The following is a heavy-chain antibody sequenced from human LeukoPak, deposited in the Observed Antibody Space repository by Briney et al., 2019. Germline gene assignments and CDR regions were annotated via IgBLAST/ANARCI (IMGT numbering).Heavy chain of an antibody. CDR2: IIPIFGTA. Sequence: SVTVSCTASGGTFSSYAISWVRQAPGQGLEWMGGIIPIFGTANYAQKFQGRVTITADESTSTAYMELSSLRSEDTAVYYCARGLHYYDSSGYQGYWGQGTLVTVSS. D-gene: IGHD3-22*01. CDR3: ARGLHYYDSSGYQGY. CDR1: GGTFSSYA. J-gene: IGHJ4*02. V-gene: IGHV1-69*13.